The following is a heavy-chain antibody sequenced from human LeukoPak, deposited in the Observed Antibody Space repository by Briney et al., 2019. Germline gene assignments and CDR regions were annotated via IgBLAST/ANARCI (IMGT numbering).Heavy chain of an antibody. D-gene: IGHD1-1*01. J-gene: IGHJ5*02. CDR2: IYFSGST. CDR3: ARHKGGGQEVRKGFDP. V-gene: IGHV4-39*01. Sequence: SETLSLTCTVSGGSISSGCYNWGWIRQSPGKGLEWIGSIYFSGSTYYNPSLKSRLSISVDTSKNQFSLKLSSVTAEDTAVYYCARHKGGGQEVRKGFDPWGQGTLVTVSS. CDR1: GGSISSGCYN.